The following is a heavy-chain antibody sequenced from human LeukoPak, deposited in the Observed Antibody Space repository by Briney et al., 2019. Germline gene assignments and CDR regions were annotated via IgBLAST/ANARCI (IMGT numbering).Heavy chain of an antibody. Sequence: PGGSLRLSCAVSGITLSNYGMSWVRQAPGKGLEWVAGIHGSGGSTNYADSVKGRFTISRDNSKNTLYLHMSSLRAEDTAVYFCAKRGVVIRVILVGFHKEAYYFDSWGQGALVTVSS. V-gene: IGHV3-23*01. CDR1: GITLSNYG. CDR2: IHGSGGST. D-gene: IGHD3-22*01. CDR3: AKRGVVIRVILVGFHKEAYYFDS. J-gene: IGHJ4*02.